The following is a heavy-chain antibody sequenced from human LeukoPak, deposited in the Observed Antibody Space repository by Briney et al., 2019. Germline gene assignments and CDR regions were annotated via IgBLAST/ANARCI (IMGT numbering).Heavy chain of an antibody. CDR2: IYTSGST. CDR1: GGSISSGSYY. CDR3: ARRLVGALYYFDY. V-gene: IGHV4-61*02. Sequence: SQTLSLTCTVSGGSISSGSYYWSWIRQPAGKGLEWIGRIYTSGSTNYNPSLKSRVTISVDTSKNQFSLKLSSVTAADTAVYYCARRLVGALYYFDYWGQGTLVTVSS. J-gene: IGHJ4*02. D-gene: IGHD1-26*01.